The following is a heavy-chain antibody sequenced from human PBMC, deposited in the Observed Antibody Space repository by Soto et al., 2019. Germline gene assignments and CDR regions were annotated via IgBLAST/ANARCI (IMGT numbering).Heavy chain of an antibody. CDR3: ATLPPRIVVVVLPIPS. Sequence: SETLSLTCVVSGGSISSTNWWTWVRQTPGKGLEWIGEVYHTGSTKYNPSLKNRVTISLYKSINQFSLNLKSVTAADTAVYYCATLPPRIVVVVLPIPSWGQGTLVTVSS. CDR1: GGSISSTNW. CDR2: VYHTGST. J-gene: IGHJ4*02. D-gene: IGHD2-15*01. V-gene: IGHV4-4*02.